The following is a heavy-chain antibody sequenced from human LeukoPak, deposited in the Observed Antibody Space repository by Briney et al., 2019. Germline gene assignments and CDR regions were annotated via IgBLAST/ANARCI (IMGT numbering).Heavy chain of an antibody. CDR3: ARDPRRYDTYYYYYYGMDV. CDR2: ISAYNGNT. D-gene: IGHD3-3*01. Sequence: ASVKVSCKASGYTFTSYGIIWVRQAPGQGLEWMGWISAYNGNTNYAQKLQGRVTMTTDTSTSTAYMELRSLRSDDTAVYYCARDPRRYDTYYYYYYGMDVWGQGTTVTVSS. J-gene: IGHJ6*02. CDR1: GYTFTSYG. V-gene: IGHV1-18*01.